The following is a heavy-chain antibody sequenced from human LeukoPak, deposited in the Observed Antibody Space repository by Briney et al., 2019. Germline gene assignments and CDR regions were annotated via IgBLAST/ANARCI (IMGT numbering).Heavy chain of an antibody. V-gene: IGHV1-2*02. CDR1: GYTFTGYY. CDR2: INPNSGGT. D-gene: IGHD6-13*01. J-gene: IGHJ4*02. CDR3: ARTRTDSSSWPVSDY. Sequence: ASVKVSCKASGYTFTGYYMHWVRQAPGQGLEWMGWINPNSGGTNYAQKFQGRVTMTRDPSISTAYMELSRLRSDDTAVYYCARTRTDSSSWPVSDYWGQGTLVTVSS.